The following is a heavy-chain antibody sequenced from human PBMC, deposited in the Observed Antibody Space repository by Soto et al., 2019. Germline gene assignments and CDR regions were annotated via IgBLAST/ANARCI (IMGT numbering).Heavy chain of an antibody. Sequence: ASVKVSCKASGGTFSSYAISWLRQAPGQGLEWMGGIIPIFGTANYAQKFQGRVTITADESTSTAYMELSSLRSEDTAVYYCARTGLRYYDSSGSFDYWGQGTLVTVSS. V-gene: IGHV1-69*13. J-gene: IGHJ4*02. CDR3: ARTGLRYYDSSGSFDY. D-gene: IGHD3-22*01. CDR2: IIPIFGTA. CDR1: GGTFSSYA.